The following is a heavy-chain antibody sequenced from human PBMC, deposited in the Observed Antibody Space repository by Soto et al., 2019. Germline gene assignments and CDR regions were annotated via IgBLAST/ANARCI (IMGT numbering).Heavy chain of an antibody. D-gene: IGHD3-22*01. CDR2: IYPGDSDT. J-gene: IGHJ4*02. V-gene: IGHV5-51*01. Sequence: GESLKISCKGAGYSFTSYWIGWVRQMPGKGLEWMGIIYPGDSDTRYSPSFQGQVTISADKSISTAYLQWSRLKASDTAVYYCARDRVDYYDSSGYYSRYFDYWGQGTLVTVSS. CDR1: GYSFTSYW. CDR3: ARDRVDYYDSSGYYSRYFDY.